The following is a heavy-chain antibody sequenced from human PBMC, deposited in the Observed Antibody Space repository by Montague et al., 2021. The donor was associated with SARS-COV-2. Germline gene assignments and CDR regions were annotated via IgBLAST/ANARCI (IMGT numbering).Heavy chain of an antibody. CDR1: GASIDTGNHY. D-gene: IGHD3-16*01. CDR3: GRDSVSYGLDV. Sequence: TLSLTCRVSGASIDTGNHYWTWIRQSAGQGLEWVGNIYNSGPTNYNPSLKSRVTISLDRAKNHFSLLLSSVTAADTATYYCGRDSVSYGLDVWGQGTTATVSS. CDR2: IYNSGPT. J-gene: IGHJ6*02. V-gene: IGHV4-61*09.